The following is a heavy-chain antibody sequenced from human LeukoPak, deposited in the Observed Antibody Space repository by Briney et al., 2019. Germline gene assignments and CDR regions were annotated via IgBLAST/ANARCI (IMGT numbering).Heavy chain of an antibody. CDR1: GFTFSSYE. CDR3: ARDLGSLANWFDP. Sequence: GGSLRLSCAASGFTFSSYEMNWVRQAPGKGLEWVSYISSSGSTIYYADSVKGRFTISRDNSKNTLYLQMNSLRAEDTAVYYCARDLGSLANWFDPWGQGTLVTVSS. J-gene: IGHJ5*02. V-gene: IGHV3-48*03. CDR2: ISSSGSTI. D-gene: IGHD3-16*01.